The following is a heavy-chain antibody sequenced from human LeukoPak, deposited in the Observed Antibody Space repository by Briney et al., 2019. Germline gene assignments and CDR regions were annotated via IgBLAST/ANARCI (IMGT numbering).Heavy chain of an antibody. CDR3: ARGARYDILTGYPLYYYGMDV. D-gene: IGHD3-9*01. CDR1: GYSFTSHG. J-gene: IGHJ6*02. V-gene: IGHV1-18*01. CDR2: ISAYNGNT. Sequence: ASVKVSCKASGYSFTSHGISWVRQAPGQGLEWMGWISAYNGNTNYAQKLHGRVTMTTDTSTSTAYMELRSLRSDDTAVYYCARGARYDILTGYPLYYYGMDVWGQGTTVTVSS.